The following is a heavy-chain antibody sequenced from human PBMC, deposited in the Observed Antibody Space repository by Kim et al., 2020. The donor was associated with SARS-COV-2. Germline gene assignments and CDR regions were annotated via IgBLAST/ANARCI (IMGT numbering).Heavy chain of an antibody. J-gene: IGHJ1*01. CDR2: ISGSGGST. Sequence: GGSLRLSCAASGFTFSSYAMSWVRQAPGKGLEWVSAISGSGGSTYYADSVKGRFTISRDNSKNTLYLQMNSLRAEDTAVYYCAKDGEPNYYDSSGYYVGKGPYFQHWGQGTLVTVSS. D-gene: IGHD3-22*01. V-gene: IGHV3-23*01. CDR3: AKDGEPNYYDSSGYYVGKGPYFQH. CDR1: GFTFSSYA.